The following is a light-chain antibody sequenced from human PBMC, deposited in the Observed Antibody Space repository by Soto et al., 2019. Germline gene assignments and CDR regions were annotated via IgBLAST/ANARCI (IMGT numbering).Light chain of an antibody. V-gene: IGLV2-14*01. CDR1: SSDVGDYNF. CDR2: EVI. J-gene: IGLJ1*01. CDR3: SSYTGSSTLL. Sequence: QSLLTQPASVSGSPGQSITISCTGTSSDVGDYNFVSWYQQHPGKAPKVVIYEVINRPSGVSNRFSGSKSGHTASLTISGLQAEDEADYYCSSYTGSSTLLFGTGTKVTVL.